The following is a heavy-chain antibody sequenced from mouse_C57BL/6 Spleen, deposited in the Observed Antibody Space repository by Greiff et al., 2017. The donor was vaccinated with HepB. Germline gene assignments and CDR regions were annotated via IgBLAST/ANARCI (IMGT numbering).Heavy chain of an antibody. CDR1: GYTFTSYW. J-gene: IGHJ1*03. CDR2: IDPSDSET. CDR3: ARGHYGSSPWYFDV. V-gene: IGHV1-52*01. Sequence: QVQLQQPGAELVRPGSSVKLSCKASGYTFTSYWMHWVKQRPIQGLEWIGNIDPSDSETHYNQKFKDKATLTVDKSSSTAYMQLSSLTSEDSAVYYCARGHYGSSPWYFDVWGTGTTVTVSS. D-gene: IGHD1-1*01.